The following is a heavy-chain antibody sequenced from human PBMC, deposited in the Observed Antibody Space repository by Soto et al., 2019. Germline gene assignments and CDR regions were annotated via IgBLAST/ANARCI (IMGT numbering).Heavy chain of an antibody. V-gene: IGHV3-49*03. CDR1: GFNFGDYA. Sequence: GGSLRLSCTASGFNFGDYAISWFRQAPGKGLEWVGFIGSNSYGGTIEHAASVKGRFTISRDDSKSIAYLQMKSLKTEDTAVYYCVRDVVVPVAMRPHYYYGMDVWGLGTTVTVSS. J-gene: IGHJ6*02. CDR2: IGSNSYGGTI. CDR3: VRDVVVPVAMRPHYYYGMDV. D-gene: IGHD2-2*01.